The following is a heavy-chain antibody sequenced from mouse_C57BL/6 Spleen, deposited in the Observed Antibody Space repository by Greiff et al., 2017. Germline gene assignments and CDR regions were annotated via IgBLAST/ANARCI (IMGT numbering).Heavy chain of an antibody. CDR1: GFTFSDYG. J-gene: IGHJ4*01. V-gene: IGHV5-17*01. CDR2: ISSGSSTI. CDR3: ARGDYYAMDY. Sequence: EVQVVESGGGLVKPGGSLKLSCAASGFTFSDYGMHWVRQAPEKGLEWVAYISSGSSTIYYADTVKGRFTISIDNAKNTLFLQMTSLRSEDTAMYYCARGDYYAMDYWGQGTSVTVSS.